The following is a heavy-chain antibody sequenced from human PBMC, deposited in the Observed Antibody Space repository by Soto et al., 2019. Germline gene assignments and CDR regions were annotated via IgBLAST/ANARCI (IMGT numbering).Heavy chain of an antibody. J-gene: IGHJ4*02. CDR3: SNTYCDFWSGYFYAFDY. D-gene: IGHD3-3*01. CDR1: GFTFSNAW. CDR2: IKSKTDGGTT. Sequence: GGSLRLSCAASGFTFSNAWMNWVRQAPGKGLEWVGRIKSKTDGGTTDYAAPVKGRFTISRDDSKNTLYLQMNSLKTEDTAVYYCSNTYCDFWSGYFYAFDYWGQGTLVTVSS. V-gene: IGHV3-15*07.